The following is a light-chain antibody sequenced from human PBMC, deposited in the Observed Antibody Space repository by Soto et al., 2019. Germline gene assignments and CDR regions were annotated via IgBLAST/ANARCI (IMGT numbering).Light chain of an antibody. CDR3: SSYTTSSTLV. J-gene: IGLJ2*01. CDR1: SSDVGGYNY. Sequence: QSVLTQPASVSGSPGQSITISCTGTSSDVGGYNYVSWYQQHPGKAPKLMIYEVSNRPSGVSNRFSGSKSGNTASLTISGLQAEDEAHYHCSSYTTSSTLVFGGGTKLTVL. CDR2: EVS. V-gene: IGLV2-14*01.